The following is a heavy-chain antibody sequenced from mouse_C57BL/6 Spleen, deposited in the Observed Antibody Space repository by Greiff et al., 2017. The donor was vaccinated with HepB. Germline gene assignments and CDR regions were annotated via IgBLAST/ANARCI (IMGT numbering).Heavy chain of an antibody. V-gene: IGHV1-54*01. Sequence: VQLQQSGAELVRPGTSVKVSCKASGYAFTNYLIEWVKQRPGQGLEWIGVINPGSGGTNYNEKFKGKATLTADKSSSTAYMQRSSLTSEDSAVYFWARGGIGAMDYWGQGTSVTVSS. CDR2: INPGSGGT. J-gene: IGHJ4*01. CDR1: GYAFTNYL. CDR3: ARGGIGAMDY. D-gene: IGHD2-14*01.